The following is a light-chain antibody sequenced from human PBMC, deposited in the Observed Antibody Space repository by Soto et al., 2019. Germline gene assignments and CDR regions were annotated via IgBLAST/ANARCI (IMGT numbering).Light chain of an antibody. Sequence: EVVLTQSPGTLSLSPGEIATLYFSASQSVSSNYLAWYQQKPGQAPRLLIYGASSRATGTPDRFSGSGSGTDFTLTISRVEPEDFAVYYCQQYGSSPCTFGQGTRLEIK. CDR2: GAS. V-gene: IGKV3-20*01. CDR1: QSVSSNY. CDR3: QQYGSSPCT. J-gene: IGKJ5*01.